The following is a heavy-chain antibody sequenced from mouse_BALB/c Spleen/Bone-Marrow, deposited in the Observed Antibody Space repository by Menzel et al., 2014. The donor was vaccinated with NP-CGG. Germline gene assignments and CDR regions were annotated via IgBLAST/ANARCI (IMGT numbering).Heavy chain of an antibody. V-gene: IGHV1S56*01. D-gene: IGHD2-3*01. CDR3: ARWLLPYYAMDY. J-gene: IGHJ4*01. Sequence: VQLQQSGPELVKPGASVRISCKASGYTFTNYYIHWVKQRPGRGLEWIGWIYPVNVHANFNEKFRGKATLTADKSSSTAYMQLSSLTSEDSAVYFCARWLLPYYAMDYWGQGTSVTVSS. CDR1: GYTFTNYY. CDR2: IYPVNVHA.